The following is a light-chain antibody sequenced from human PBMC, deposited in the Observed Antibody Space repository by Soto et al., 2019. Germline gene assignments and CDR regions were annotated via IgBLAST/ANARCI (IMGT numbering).Light chain of an antibody. CDR2: GIS. J-gene: IGKJ2*01. V-gene: IGKV3-20*01. CDR1: QAITASY. Sequence: EIVLTQSPGTMSVSPGERATLSCRASQAITASYLAWYHQRPGQAPRLLIYGISIRAPGIPDRFSGSGSGSDFTLTIDSLESEDVGLFFCHQYGSKPYTFGQGTSLQI. CDR3: HQYGSKPYT.